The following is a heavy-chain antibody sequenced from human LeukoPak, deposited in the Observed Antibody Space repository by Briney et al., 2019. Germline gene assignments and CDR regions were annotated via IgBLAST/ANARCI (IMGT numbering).Heavy chain of an antibody. Sequence: ASVKVSCKASGYTFTGYYMHWVRQAPGQGLEWMGWINPNSGGTNYAQKFQGRVTMTRDTSISTAYMELSRLRSDDTAVYYCARSRGYSGREDYWGQGTLVTVSS. CDR2: INPNSGGT. V-gene: IGHV1-2*02. D-gene: IGHD5-12*01. CDR1: GYTFTGYY. J-gene: IGHJ4*02. CDR3: ARSRGYSGREDY.